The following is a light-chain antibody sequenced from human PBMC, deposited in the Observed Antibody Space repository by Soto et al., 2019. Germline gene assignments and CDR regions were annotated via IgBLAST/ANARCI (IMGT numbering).Light chain of an antibody. CDR3: QSYDNSLSGSYV. CDR2: GNS. J-gene: IGLJ1*01. Sequence: QSALTQPPSVSGAPGQRVTISCTGSDSSIGAGYDVHWYQQLPGTPPKVLIYGNSNRPSGVPDRFSASKSGTSASLAITGLQAEDEADYYCQSYDNSLSGSYVFGSGTK. CDR1: DSSIGAGYD. V-gene: IGLV1-40*01.